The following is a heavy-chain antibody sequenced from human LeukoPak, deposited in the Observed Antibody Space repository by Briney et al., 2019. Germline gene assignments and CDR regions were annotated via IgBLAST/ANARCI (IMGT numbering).Heavy chain of an antibody. CDR2: IYYSGST. Sequence: PSETLSLTCTVSGGSISSYYWSWIRQPPGKGLEWIGYIYYSGSTNYNPSLKSRVTISVDTSKNQFSLKLSSVTAADTAMYYCARVTLAYYYYYGMDVWGQGTTVTVSS. J-gene: IGHJ6*02. CDR1: GGSISSYY. V-gene: IGHV4-59*01. CDR3: ARVTLAYYYYYGMDV.